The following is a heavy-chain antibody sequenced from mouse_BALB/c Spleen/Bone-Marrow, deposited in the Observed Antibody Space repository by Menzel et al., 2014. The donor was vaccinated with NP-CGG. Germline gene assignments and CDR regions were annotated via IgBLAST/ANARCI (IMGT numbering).Heavy chain of an antibody. J-gene: IGHJ2*01. Sequence: DVHLVESGGGLVKPGGSLKLSCAASGFTFSDYYMYWVRQTPEKRLEWVATISGGGSYTYYPDSVKGRFTISRDNAKNNLYLQMSSLKSEDTAMYYCARVSYDYFDYWGQGTTLTVSS. CDR1: GFTFSDYY. CDR2: ISGGGSYT. V-gene: IGHV5-4*02. D-gene: IGHD2-4*01. CDR3: ARVSYDYFDY.